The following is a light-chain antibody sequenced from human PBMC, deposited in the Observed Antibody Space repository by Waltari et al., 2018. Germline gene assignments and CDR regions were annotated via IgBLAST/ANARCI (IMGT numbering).Light chain of an antibody. CDR2: GAS. J-gene: IGKJ4*01. Sequence: EIVMTQSQATLSVSPGERATLSCSASQSISRHLAWYQQKPGQAPRLRIYGASPRATDVPARFSCSGSGTEFTLTISSLQSEDFAVYYCQQYNEWPPLTFGGGTKVEIK. V-gene: IGKV3-15*01. CDR1: QSISRH. CDR3: QQYNEWPPLT.